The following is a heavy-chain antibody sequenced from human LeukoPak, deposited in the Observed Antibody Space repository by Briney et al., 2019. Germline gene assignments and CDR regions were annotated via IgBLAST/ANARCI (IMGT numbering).Heavy chain of an antibody. D-gene: IGHD4-17*01. J-gene: IGHJ4*02. CDR3: ARDPYGDYISTSFDY. CDR2: IKQDGSEK. V-gene: IGHV3-7*01. Sequence: GGSLRLSCAASGFTFSSYWMSWVRQVPGKGLEWVANIKQDGSEKYYVDSVKGRLTISRDNAKNSLYLQMNSLRAEDTAVYYCARDPYGDYISTSFDYWGQGILVTVSS. CDR1: GFTFSSYW.